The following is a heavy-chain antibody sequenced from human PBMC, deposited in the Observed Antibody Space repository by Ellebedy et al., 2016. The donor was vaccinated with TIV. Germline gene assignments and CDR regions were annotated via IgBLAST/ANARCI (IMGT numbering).Heavy chain of an antibody. J-gene: IGHJ6*02. V-gene: IGHV3-23*01. Sequence: GESLKISXAASGFTFSSYAMSWVRQAPGKGLEWVSAISGSGGSTYYADSVKGRFTISRDNSKNTLYLQMNSLRAEDTAVYYCAKGNSSLGDVWGQGTTVTVSS. CDR1: GFTFSSYA. D-gene: IGHD1-1*01. CDR2: ISGSGGST. CDR3: AKGNSSLGDV.